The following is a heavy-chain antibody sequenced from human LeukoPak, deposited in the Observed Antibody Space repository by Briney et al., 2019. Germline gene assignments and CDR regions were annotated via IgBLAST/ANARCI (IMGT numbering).Heavy chain of an antibody. D-gene: IGHD3-9*01. CDR1: GFTFSNYA. J-gene: IGHJ4*02. V-gene: IGHV3-23*01. Sequence: GASLRLTCVASGFTFSNYAMSWVRQAPGKGLEWVSAITGSGTNRYYADSLKGRFTTSRDNSKNTVFLQMNSLRHEDTAIYYCVIWGDYDVLTGYYVPDYWGQGTLVTVAS. CDR3: VIWGDYDVLTGYYVPDY. CDR2: ITGSGTNR.